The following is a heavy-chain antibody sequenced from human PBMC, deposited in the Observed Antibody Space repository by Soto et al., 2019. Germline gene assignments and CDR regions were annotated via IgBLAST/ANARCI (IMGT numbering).Heavy chain of an antibody. J-gene: IGHJ3*02. CDR3: ARAVTSRGDAFDI. CDR1: GHTFTSYY. CDR2: INPSGGST. D-gene: IGHD4-17*01. Sequence: QVQLVQSGAEVKKPGASVKVSCKASGHTFTSYYMHWVRQAPGQGLEWMGIINPSGGSTSYAQKFQGRVTMTRDTSTSTVYMELSSLRSEDTAVYYCARAVTSRGDAFDIWGQGTMVTVSS. V-gene: IGHV1-46*01.